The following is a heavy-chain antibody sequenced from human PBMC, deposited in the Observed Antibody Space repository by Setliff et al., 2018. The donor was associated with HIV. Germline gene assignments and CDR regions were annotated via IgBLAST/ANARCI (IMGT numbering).Heavy chain of an antibody. Sequence: ASVQVSCKASNYTLINYGVSWVRQAPGQGLEWMGWIGSYSGYTIYAQKFQDRLTMTTDTSTTTASMELRSLRSDDTAVYYCVRGHCNSDKCWYTWFDPWGQGTLVTVSS. CDR2: IGSYSGYT. CDR1: NYTLINYG. V-gene: IGHV1-18*01. J-gene: IGHJ5*02. D-gene: IGHD2-2*01. CDR3: VRGHCNSDKCWYTWFDP.